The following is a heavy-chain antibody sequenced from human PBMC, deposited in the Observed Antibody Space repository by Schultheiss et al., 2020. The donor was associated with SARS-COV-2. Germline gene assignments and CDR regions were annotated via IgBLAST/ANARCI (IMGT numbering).Heavy chain of an antibody. CDR2: IYYSGST. V-gene: IGHV4-59*12. J-gene: IGHJ6*03. CDR3: ARDMWEHCSSTSCYQSYYYYMDV. Sequence: SETLSLTCTVSGGSISSYYWSWIRQPPGKGLEWIGYIYYSGSTNYNPSLKSRVTISVDTSKNQFSLKLSSVTAADTAVYYCARDMWEHCSSTSCYQSYYYYMDVWGKGTTVTVSS. D-gene: IGHD2-2*01. CDR1: GGSISSYY.